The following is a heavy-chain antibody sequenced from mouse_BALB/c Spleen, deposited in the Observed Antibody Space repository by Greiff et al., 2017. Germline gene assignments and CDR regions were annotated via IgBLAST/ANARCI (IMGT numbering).Heavy chain of an antibody. V-gene: IGHV1-4*01. CDR2: INPSSGYT. D-gene: IGHD2-2*01. J-gene: IGHJ2*01. Sequence: QVQLKESGAELARPGASVKMSCKASGYTFTSYTTHWVKQRPGQGLEWIGYINPSSGYTNYNQKFKDKATLTADKSSSTAYMQLSSLTSEDSAVYYCARHIGYPFDYWGQGTTLTVSS. CDR3: ARHIGYPFDY. CDR1: GYTFTSYT.